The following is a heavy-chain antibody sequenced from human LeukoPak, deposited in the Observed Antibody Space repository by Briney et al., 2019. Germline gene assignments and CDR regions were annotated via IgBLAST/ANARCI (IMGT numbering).Heavy chain of an antibody. CDR2: ISGSGGST. J-gene: IGHJ3*02. V-gene: IGHV3-23*01. CDR1: GFTFSSYA. CDR3: AKDAALDDYGDPWGAFDI. D-gene: IGHD4-17*01. Sequence: GGSLRLSCAASGFTFSSYAMSWVRQAPGKGLEWVSAISGSGGSTYYADSVKGRFTISRGNSKNALYLQMNSLRAEDTAVYYCAKDAALDDYGDPWGAFDIWGQGTMVTVSS.